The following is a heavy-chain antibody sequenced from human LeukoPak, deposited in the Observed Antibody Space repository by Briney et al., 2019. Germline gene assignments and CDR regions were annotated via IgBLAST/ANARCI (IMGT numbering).Heavy chain of an antibody. D-gene: IGHD3-16*01. CDR3: ARSFYDYVWGSQAGGSYYMDV. Sequence: PSETLSLTCTVSGGSISSSSYYWGWIRQPPGKGLEWIGSIYYSGSTYYNPSLKSRVTISVDTSKNQFSLKLSSVTAADTAVYYCARSFYDYVWGSQAGGSYYMDVWGKGTTVTVSS. CDR1: GGSISSSSYY. V-gene: IGHV4-39*07. J-gene: IGHJ6*03. CDR2: IYYSGST.